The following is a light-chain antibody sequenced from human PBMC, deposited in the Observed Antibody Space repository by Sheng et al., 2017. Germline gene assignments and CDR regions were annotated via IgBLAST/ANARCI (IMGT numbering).Light chain of an antibody. V-gene: IGLV4-69*01. CDR1: SGPSTNA. Sequence: LVLTQSPSASASLGASVTLTCTLTSGPSTNAVAWHQQLPEKGPRYLMTVNSDGSHNKGDGIPDRFSGSSSGTERYLTISGLQSEDEADYYCQTWGSGIRVFGGGTKLTV. CDR2: VNSDGSH. J-gene: IGLJ3*02. CDR3: QTWGSGIRV.